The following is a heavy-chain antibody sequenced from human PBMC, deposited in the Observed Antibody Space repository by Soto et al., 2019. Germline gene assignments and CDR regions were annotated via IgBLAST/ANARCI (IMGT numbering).Heavy chain of an antibody. J-gene: IGHJ6*03. CDR2: INQDGGAR. CDR3: AREIQGTYIYSMDL. D-gene: IGHD5-18*01. Sequence: EVQLVESGGGLVQPGGSLRLSCAASGFTFSYHWMSWVRQAPGKGLEWVANINQDGGARFYVDSVKGRFTISRDNAKNSLYLQMSSLRAEATAVYYCAREIQGTYIYSMDLWGRGTTATVS. V-gene: IGHV3-7*01. CDR1: GFTFSYHW.